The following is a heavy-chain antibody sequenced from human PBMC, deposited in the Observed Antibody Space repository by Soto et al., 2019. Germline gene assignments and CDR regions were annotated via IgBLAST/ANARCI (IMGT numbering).Heavy chain of an antibody. CDR2: IYYSGST. CDR3: ARVIVVPAAPLYYYYYMDV. J-gene: IGHJ6*03. CDR1: GGSISSSSYY. Sequence: QLQLQESGPGLVKPSETLSLTCTVSGGSISSSSYYWGWIRQPPGKGLEWIGSIYYSGSTYYNPSLKSQVTISVDTSKNQFSLKLSSVTAADTAVYYCARVIVVPAAPLYYYYYMDVWGKGTTVTVSS. V-gene: IGHV4-39*01. D-gene: IGHD2-2*01.